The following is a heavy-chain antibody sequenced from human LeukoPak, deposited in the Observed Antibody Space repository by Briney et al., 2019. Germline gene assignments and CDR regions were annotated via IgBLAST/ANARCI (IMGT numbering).Heavy chain of an antibody. CDR1: RASISSSSDY. CDR3: ARELGYCGGGRCSDY. CDR2: LYYTGTT. J-gene: IGHJ4*02. Sequence: SETLSLTCSVSRASISSSSDYWGWIRQPPGKGLEWIGSLYYTGTTYYNLSLKSRVTISVDTSKNQFSLKLSSVTAADTAVYYCARELGYCGGGRCSDYWGQGTLVTVSS. V-gene: IGHV4-39*01. D-gene: IGHD2-15*01.